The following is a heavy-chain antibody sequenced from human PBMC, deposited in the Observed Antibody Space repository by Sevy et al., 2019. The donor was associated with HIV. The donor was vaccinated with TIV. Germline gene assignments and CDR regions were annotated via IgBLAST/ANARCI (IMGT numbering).Heavy chain of an antibody. CDR2: ISYDGGNK. V-gene: IGHV3-30-3*01. CDR3: ARVNSFDGDHVGGDY. D-gene: IGHD4-17*01. CDR1: GFTFSMYA. Sequence: GGSLRLSCAASGFTFSMYAIKWVRQAPGKGLEWVALISYDGGNKYHADSVKGRFTISRDNSKNTLYLQMNSLGAEDTAVYYCARVNSFDGDHVGGDYWGQGTLVTVSS. J-gene: IGHJ4*02.